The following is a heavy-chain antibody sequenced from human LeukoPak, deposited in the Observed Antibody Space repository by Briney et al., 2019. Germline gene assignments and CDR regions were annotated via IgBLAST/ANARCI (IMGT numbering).Heavy chain of an antibody. Sequence: SQTLSLTCAVSGGSISSGGYSWSWIRQPPGKGLEWIGYIYHSGSTYYNPSPKSRVTISVDRSKNQFSLKLSSVTAADTAVYYCARARITMVRGVMVSSWFDPWGQGTLVTVSS. CDR3: ARARITMVRGVMVSSWFDP. CDR1: GGSISSGGYS. D-gene: IGHD3-10*01. CDR2: IYHSGST. V-gene: IGHV4-30-2*01. J-gene: IGHJ5*02.